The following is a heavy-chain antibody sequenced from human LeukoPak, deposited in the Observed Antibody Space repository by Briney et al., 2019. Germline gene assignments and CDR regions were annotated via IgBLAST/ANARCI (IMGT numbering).Heavy chain of an antibody. CDR1: GGSFSGYY. CDR3: ARGRYYGSGSYYKSPGWFDP. Sequence: SETLSLTCAVYGGSFSGYYWSWIRQPPGKGLEWIGEINHSGSTNYNPSLKSRVTISVDTSKNQFSLKLSSVTAADTAVYYCARGRYYGSGSYYKSPGWFDPWGQGTLVTVSS. J-gene: IGHJ5*02. CDR2: INHSGST. D-gene: IGHD3-10*01. V-gene: IGHV4-34*01.